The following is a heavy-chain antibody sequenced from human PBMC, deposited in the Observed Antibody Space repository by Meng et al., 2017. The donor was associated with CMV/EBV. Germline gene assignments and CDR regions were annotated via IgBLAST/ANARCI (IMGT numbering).Heavy chain of an antibody. V-gene: IGHV3-21*01. CDR1: GFTFSSYS. J-gene: IGHJ6*02. CDR3: ARDGSSYGMDV. CDR2: ISSSSSYI. Sequence: ESLKISCAASGFTFSSYSMNWVRQAPGKGLEWVSSISSSSSYIYYADSVKGRFTISRDNAKNSLYLQMNSLRAEDTAVYYCARDGSSYGMDVWGQGTTVTVSS.